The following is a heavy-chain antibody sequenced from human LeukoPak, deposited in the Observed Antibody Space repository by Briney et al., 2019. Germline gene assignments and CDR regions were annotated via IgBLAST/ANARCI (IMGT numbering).Heavy chain of an antibody. D-gene: IGHD5-12*01. Sequence: GGSLRLSCAASGFTFSSYSMNWVRQAPGKGLEWVSSISSSSSYIYYADSVKGRFTISRDNSKNTLYLQMNSLRAEDTAVYYCAKVGSGYGSYWGQGTLVTVSS. V-gene: IGHV3-21*01. CDR3: AKVGSGYGSY. J-gene: IGHJ4*02. CDR1: GFTFSSYS. CDR2: ISSSSSYI.